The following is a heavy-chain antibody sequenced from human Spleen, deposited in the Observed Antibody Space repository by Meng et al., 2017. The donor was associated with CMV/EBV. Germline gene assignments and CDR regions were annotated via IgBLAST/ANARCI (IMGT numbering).Heavy chain of an antibody. CDR3: ATLRVLQWFDY. V-gene: IGHV4-39*07. Sequence: SETLSLTCSVSGASISSTTYYWGWIRQPPGKGLEWIGNIYYGGTTPYNPSLKSRVTMSLDTSKNHISLKLNSVTAADTAVYYCATLRVLQWFDYWGQGTLVTVSS. J-gene: IGHJ5*01. CDR2: IYYGGTT. D-gene: IGHD3-3*01. CDR1: GASISSTTYY.